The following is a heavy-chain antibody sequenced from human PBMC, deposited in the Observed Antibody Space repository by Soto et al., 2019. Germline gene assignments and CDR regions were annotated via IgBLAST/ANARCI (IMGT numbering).Heavy chain of an antibody. J-gene: IGHJ6*02. Sequence: QVQLVESGGGVVQPGRSLRLSCAASGFTFSSYGMHWVRQAPGKGLEWVAVISYDGSNKYYADSVKGRFTISRDNSKNTLYLQMNSLRADDTAVYYCAKDQGFVLMVYAIRYGMDVWGQGTTVTVSS. CDR2: ISYDGSNK. D-gene: IGHD2-8*01. CDR1: GFTFSSYG. V-gene: IGHV3-30*18. CDR3: AKDQGFVLMVYAIRYGMDV.